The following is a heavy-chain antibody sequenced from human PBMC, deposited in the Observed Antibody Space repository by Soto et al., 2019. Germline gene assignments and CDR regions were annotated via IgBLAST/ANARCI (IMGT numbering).Heavy chain of an antibody. J-gene: IGHJ4*02. D-gene: IGHD6-19*01. V-gene: IGHV3-48*01. CDR3: ARDLGAAVTGGFDS. Sequence: GGSLRLSCAASGFTFSDYSMNWVRQAPGKGLEWVSYINSRSTTIYYVDSVKGRFTISRDNARNSLYLQMNSLRPEDTAVYFCARDLGAAVTGGFDSWGQGTLITVSS. CDR1: GFTFSDYS. CDR2: INSRSTTI.